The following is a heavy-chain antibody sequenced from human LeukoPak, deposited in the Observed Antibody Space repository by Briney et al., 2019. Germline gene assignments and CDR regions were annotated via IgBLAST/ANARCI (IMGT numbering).Heavy chain of an antibody. Sequence: SETLSLTCGVYGGSFRSYYWNWIRQPPGKGLEWIGEINHSGSTNYNPSLKSRVTMSVDTSKKQFSLKLSSVTAADTALYYCASQHCTSTTCYAYFDYWGQGTLVTVSS. CDR3: ASQHCTSTTCYAYFDY. CDR2: INHSGST. J-gene: IGHJ4*02. V-gene: IGHV4-34*01. D-gene: IGHD2-2*01. CDR1: GGSFRSYY.